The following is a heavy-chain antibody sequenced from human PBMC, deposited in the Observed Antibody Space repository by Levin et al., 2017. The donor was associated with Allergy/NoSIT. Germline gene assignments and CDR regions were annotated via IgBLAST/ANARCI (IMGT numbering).Heavy chain of an antibody. CDR1: GFTFSSYG. J-gene: IGHJ4*02. CDR2: IWYDGSNK. CDR3: ARDRESRDGDNSYFDY. V-gene: IGHV3-33*01. D-gene: IGHD5-24*01. Sequence: PGGSLRLSCAASGFTFSSYGMHWVRQAPGKGLEWVAVIWYDGSNKYYADSVKGRFTISRDNSKNTLYLQMNSLRAEDTAVYYCARDRESRDGDNSYFDYWGQGTLVTVSS.